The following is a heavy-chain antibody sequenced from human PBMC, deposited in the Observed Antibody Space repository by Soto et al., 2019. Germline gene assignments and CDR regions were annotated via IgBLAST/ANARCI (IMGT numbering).Heavy chain of an antibody. J-gene: IGHJ5*02. CDR2: ISYSGTT. V-gene: IGHV4-39*01. CDR1: GDSISSSSYY. CDR3: ARLKGAFFITTYNGFDP. D-gene: IGHD3-22*01. Sequence: PSETLSLTCTVSGDSISSSSYYWGWIRQPPGKGLERIGDISYSGTTHYNPSLKRRDTLSIDTSKNQFSLHLRSVTAAVTAVYYCARLKGAFFITTYNGFDPWGQGTPVTVSS.